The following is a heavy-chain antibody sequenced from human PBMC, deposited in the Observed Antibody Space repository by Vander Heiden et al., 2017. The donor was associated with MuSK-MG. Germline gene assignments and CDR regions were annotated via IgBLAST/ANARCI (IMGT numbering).Heavy chain of an antibody. CDR1: GFIFSRHG. Sequence: QVQLVESGGGVVQPGRSLRLSCAASGFIFSRHGIHWVRQAPGKGLEGVAVIYYDGSNSYYADSVKGRFTISRDNSKNTVSLQMNSLRVEDTAVYYCVKDGPHYDFWSGTAGGYFDYWGQGILVTVSS. J-gene: IGHJ4*02. V-gene: IGHV3-33*06. D-gene: IGHD3-3*01. CDR2: IYYDGSNS. CDR3: VKDGPHYDFWSGTAGGYFDY.